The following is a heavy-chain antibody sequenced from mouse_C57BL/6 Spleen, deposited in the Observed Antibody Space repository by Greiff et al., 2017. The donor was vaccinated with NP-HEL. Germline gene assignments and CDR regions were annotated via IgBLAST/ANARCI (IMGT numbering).Heavy chain of an antibody. Sequence: QVQLKESGPGLVQPSPSLSITCTASGFSLTSYGVHWVRQSPGKGLEWLGVIWRGGGAANYAAFMSRMSITNDNSKSQVFYEMNSLQADDTAIYCCAKNSYDYLDYWGQGTTLTVSS. J-gene: IGHJ2*01. CDR3: AKNSYDYLDY. D-gene: IGHD2-3*01. CDR2: IWRGGGA. CDR1: GFSLTSYG. V-gene: IGHV2-5*01.